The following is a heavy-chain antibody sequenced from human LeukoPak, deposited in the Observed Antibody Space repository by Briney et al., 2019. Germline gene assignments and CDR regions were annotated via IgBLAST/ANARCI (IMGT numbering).Heavy chain of an antibody. D-gene: IGHD2-2*01. V-gene: IGHV4-34*01. Sequence: SETLSLTCAAYGGSFSGYYWSWIRQPPGKGLEWIGDINHSGSTNYNPALKRRVTTSVDTSKNQFSLKLISVTAADTAVYYCARYLGSRYCSSTSCLYHFDYWGQGTLVTVSS. CDR3: ARYLGSRYCSSTSCLYHFDY. CDR2: INHSGST. CDR1: GGSFSGYY. J-gene: IGHJ4*02.